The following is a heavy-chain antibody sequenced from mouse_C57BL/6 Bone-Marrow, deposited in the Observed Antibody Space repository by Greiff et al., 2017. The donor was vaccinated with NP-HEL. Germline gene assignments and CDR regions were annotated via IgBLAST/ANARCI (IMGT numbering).Heavy chain of an antibody. J-gene: IGHJ4*01. CDR2: IHPNSGST. CDR3: ARSGSFITTVGGAMDY. D-gene: IGHD1-1*01. V-gene: IGHV1-64*01. Sequence: VQLQQPGAELVKPGASVKLSCKASGYTFTSYWMHWVKQRPGQGLEWIGMIHPNSGSTNYYEKFKSKATLTVDKSSSTAYMQLSSLTSEDSAVYYCARSGSFITTVGGAMDYWGQGTSVTVSS. CDR1: GYTFTSYW.